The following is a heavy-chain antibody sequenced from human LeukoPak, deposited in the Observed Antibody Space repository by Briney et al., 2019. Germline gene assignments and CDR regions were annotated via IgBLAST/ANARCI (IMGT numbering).Heavy chain of an antibody. CDR3: AWPSDSSGYSFKY. J-gene: IGHJ4*02. CDR1: GSTLSDNY. CDR2: VYRGGGT. Sequence: GGSLRLSCEASGSTLSDNYMSWVRQAPGKGLEWISVVYRGGGTHYADSVKGRLTMSRDTSRNTLYLQMSDLRDEDTAVYFCAWPSDSSGYSFKYWGQGTLVTVSS. D-gene: IGHD3-22*01. V-gene: IGHV3-53*01.